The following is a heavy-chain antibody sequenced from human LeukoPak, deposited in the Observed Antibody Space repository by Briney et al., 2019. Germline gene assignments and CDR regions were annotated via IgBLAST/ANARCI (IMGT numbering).Heavy chain of an antibody. CDR1: GGSISGSY. V-gene: IGHV4-59*12. J-gene: IGHJ4*02. CDR3: ARGSRNNKIDY. Sequence: PSETLSLTCTVSGGSISGSYWSWIRQPPGKGLEWIGYISYSGSTNYSPSLKSRVTISVDTSKNQFSLKLTSVTAADTAVYYCARGSRNNKIDYWGQGTLVTVPS. CDR2: ISYSGST. D-gene: IGHD2/OR15-2a*01.